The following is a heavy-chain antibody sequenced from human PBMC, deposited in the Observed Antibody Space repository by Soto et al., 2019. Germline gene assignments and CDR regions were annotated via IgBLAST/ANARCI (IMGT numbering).Heavy chain of an antibody. J-gene: IGHJ3*01. V-gene: IGHV1-69*01. Sequence: VQLVQSGAEVKKPGSSVKVSCRASGGSFNNAAISWVRQAPGQGLQWLGGVIPTYNTARYRKDFQGRVTITAAETEHTAYMELTRLGSEDTDMYYCARDFFSGSGFGSADFDVWGQGTMVIVSS. D-gene: IGHD3-22*01. CDR2: VIPTYNTA. CDR1: GGSFNNAA. CDR3: ARDFFSGSGFGSADFDV.